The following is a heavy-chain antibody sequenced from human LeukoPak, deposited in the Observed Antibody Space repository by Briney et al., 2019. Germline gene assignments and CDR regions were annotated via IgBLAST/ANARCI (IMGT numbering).Heavy chain of an antibody. Sequence: GASVKVSCKVSGYTLTELSMHWVRQAPGKGLEWMGGFDPEDGETIYAQKFQGRVTMTRDTSISTAYMELSGLRSDDAAVYYCAAHYDYGDPRGFDYWGQGTLVTVSS. J-gene: IGHJ4*02. CDR3: AAHYDYGDPRGFDY. V-gene: IGHV1-24*01. CDR2: FDPEDGET. D-gene: IGHD4-17*01. CDR1: GYTLTELS.